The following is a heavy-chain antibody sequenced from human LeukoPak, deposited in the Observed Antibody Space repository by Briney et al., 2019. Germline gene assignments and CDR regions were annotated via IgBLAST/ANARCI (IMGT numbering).Heavy chain of an antibody. J-gene: IGHJ5*02. CDR1: GFTFSSYA. D-gene: IGHD3-22*01. CDR2: ISYDGSNK. CDR3: AGDRGGYYDSSGYYDNWFDP. Sequence: GGSLRLSCVASGFTFSSYAMHWVRQAPGKGLEWVAVISYDGSNKYYADSVKGRFTISRDNSKNTLYLQMNSLRAEDTAVYYCAGDRGGYYDSSGYYDNWFDPWGQGTLVTVSS. V-gene: IGHV3-30-3*01.